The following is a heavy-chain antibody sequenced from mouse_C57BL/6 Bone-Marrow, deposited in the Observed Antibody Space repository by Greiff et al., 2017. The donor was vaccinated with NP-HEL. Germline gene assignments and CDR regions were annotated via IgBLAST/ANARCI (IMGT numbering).Heavy chain of an antibody. V-gene: IGHV1-59*01. CDR1: GYTFTSYW. Sequence: VQLQQPGAELVRPGTSVKLSCKASGYTFTSYWMHWVKQRPGQGLEWIGVIDPSDSYTNYNQKFKGKATLTVDTSSSTAYMQLSSLTSEDSAVYYCAGDYQAWFAYWGQGTLVTVSA. J-gene: IGHJ3*01. CDR3: AGDYQAWFAY. D-gene: IGHD2-4*01. CDR2: IDPSDSYT.